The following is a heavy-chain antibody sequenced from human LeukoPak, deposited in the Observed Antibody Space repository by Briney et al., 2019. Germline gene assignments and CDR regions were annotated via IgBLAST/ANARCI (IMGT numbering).Heavy chain of an antibody. CDR3: ATAAAKAWGSYRPDY. CDR2: ISGSSSTI. Sequence: GGSLRLSCVVSGFTFSSSSMNWVRQAPGKGLEWVSYISGSSSTIYYADSVKGRFTISRDNAKNSLYLQMNSLRDEDTAVYYCATAAAKAWGSYRPDYWGQGTLVTVSS. D-gene: IGHD3-16*02. CDR1: GFTFSSSS. J-gene: IGHJ4*02. V-gene: IGHV3-48*02.